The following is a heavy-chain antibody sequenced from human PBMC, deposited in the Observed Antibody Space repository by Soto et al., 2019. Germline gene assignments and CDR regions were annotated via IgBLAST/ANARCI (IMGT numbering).Heavy chain of an antibody. J-gene: IGHJ4*02. D-gene: IGHD2-15*01. Sequence: SGPTLVNPTQTLTLTCTFSGFSLSSYGMCVSWIRQPPGKALEWLARIDWDDAKFYNTSLRSRLTISRDTSKNQVVLTMTNMDQEAPPPSSCPGIHRYGGRRVDFNCGGRGPRVPASS. CDR2: IDWDDAK. V-gene: IGHV2-70*17. CDR1: GFSLSSYGMC. CDR3: PGIHRYGGRRVDFNC.